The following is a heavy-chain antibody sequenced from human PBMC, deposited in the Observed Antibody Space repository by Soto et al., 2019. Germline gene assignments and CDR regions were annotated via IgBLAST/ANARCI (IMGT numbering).Heavy chain of an antibody. CDR2: INAGNGNT. V-gene: IGHV1-3*01. CDR1: GYTFTGYA. CDR3: ARAVAVPADFDY. D-gene: IGHD6-19*01. Sequence: ASVKVSCKASGYTFTGYAMHWVRQAPGQRLEWMGWINAGNGNTKYSQKFQGRVTITRDTSASTAYMELSSLRSEDTAVYYCARAVAVPADFDYWGQGTLVTVSA. J-gene: IGHJ4*02.